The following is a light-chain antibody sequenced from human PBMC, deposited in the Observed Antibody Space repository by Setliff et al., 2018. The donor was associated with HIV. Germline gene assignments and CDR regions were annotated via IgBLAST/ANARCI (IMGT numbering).Light chain of an antibody. J-gene: IGKJ4*01. CDR3: QQYDNLLT. CDR1: QDISNY. Sequence: KSQSPSSLSASVGDRVTITCQASQDISNYLNWYQQKPGKAPKLLIYDSSNLEIGVPSRFSGSGSGTDFTFTISSLQPEDIATYYCQQYDNLLTFGGGTKVDIK. V-gene: IGKV1-33*01. CDR2: DSS.